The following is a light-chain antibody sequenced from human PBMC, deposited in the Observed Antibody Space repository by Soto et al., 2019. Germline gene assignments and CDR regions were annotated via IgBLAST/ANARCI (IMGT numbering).Light chain of an antibody. V-gene: IGKV3-15*01. CDR1: QSVGDN. J-gene: IGKJ4*01. CDR2: GGS. Sequence: IGLKQSPATLSVSPGERVTLSCRASQSVGDNLAWYQYKPGQAPRLLMYGGSTRVTGMPARFRGSGSGTEFTLTITSLQSEDFAFYYCHQYAHSPLTFGGGTKVAIK. CDR3: HQYAHSPLT.